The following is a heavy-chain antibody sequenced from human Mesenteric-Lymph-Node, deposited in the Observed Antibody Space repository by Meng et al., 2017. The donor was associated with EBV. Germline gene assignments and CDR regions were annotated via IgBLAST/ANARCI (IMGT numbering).Heavy chain of an antibody. CDR3: AGSRRYGGLDYWYFDL. J-gene: IGHJ2*01. Sequence: QVQLQRGGAGLLKPVETLSLPCDVSGGSFSDDYWSWIRQPPGRGLEWIGEINHSGSTGYNPSLKSRVTISVDTSKNQFSVRLTSVTAADTAVYYCAGSRRYGGLDYWYFDLWGRGTLVTVSS. D-gene: IGHD4-23*01. CDR1: GGSFSDDY. V-gene: IGHV4-34*01. CDR2: INHSGST.